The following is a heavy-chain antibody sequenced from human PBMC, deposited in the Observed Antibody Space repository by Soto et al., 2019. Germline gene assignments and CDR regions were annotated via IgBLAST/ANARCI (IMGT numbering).Heavy chain of an antibody. CDR3: ARERTHYGMDV. D-gene: IGHD6-25*01. V-gene: IGHV1-8*01. Sequence: QVQRVQSGAEVKKPGASVKVSCKASGYTFTSYDINWVRQATGQGLEWMGWMNPNSGNTGYAQKSQGRVTMTRNTSISTVYMELNSLRSDDTAVYYCARERTHYGMDVWGQGTTVTVSS. CDR2: MNPNSGNT. CDR1: GYTFTSYD. J-gene: IGHJ6*02.